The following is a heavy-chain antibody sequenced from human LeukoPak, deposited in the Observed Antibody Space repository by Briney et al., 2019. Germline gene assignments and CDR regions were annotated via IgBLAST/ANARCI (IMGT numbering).Heavy chain of an antibody. CDR3: ARHYGSGSSNDFDY. Sequence: SETLSLTCTVSGGSISSSSYYWGWIRQPPGKGLEWIGSIYYSGSTYYNPSLKSRVTISVDTSKNQFSLKLSSVTAADAAVYYCARHYGSGSSNDFDYWGQGTLVTVSS. V-gene: IGHV4-39*01. CDR1: GGSISSSSYY. D-gene: IGHD3-10*01. J-gene: IGHJ4*02. CDR2: IYYSGST.